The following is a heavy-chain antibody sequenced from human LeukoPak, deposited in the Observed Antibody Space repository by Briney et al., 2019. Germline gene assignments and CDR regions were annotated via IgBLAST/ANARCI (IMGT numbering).Heavy chain of an antibody. Sequence: SETLSLTCAVSGGSISSSNWWSWVRQPPGKGLEWIGEIYHSGSTNYNPSLKSRVTISVDKSKNQFSLKLSSVTAADTAVYYCARVGPPNRLRWLHGFPLYFDYWGQGTLVTVSS. CDR3: ARVGPPNRLRWLHGFPLYFDY. J-gene: IGHJ4*02. V-gene: IGHV4-4*02. D-gene: IGHD5-24*01. CDR1: GGSISSSNW. CDR2: IYHSGST.